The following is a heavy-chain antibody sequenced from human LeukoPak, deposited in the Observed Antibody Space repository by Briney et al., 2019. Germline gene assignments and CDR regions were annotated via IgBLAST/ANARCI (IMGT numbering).Heavy chain of an antibody. V-gene: IGHV1-46*01. J-gene: IGHJ4*02. CDR1: GYTFTSYY. CDR3: ARSDTAMVTPLDY. Sequence: AASVKVSCKASGYTFTSYYMHWVRQAPGQGLEWMGIINPSGGSTSYAQKFQGRVTMTRDTSPSTVYMELSSLRAEDTAVYYCARSDTAMVTPLDYWGQGTLVTVSS. D-gene: IGHD5-18*01. CDR2: INPSGGST.